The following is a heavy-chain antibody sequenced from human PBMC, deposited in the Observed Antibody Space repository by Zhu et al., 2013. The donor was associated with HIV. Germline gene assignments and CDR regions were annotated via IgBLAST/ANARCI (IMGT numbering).Heavy chain of an antibody. Sequence: QVQLVQSGAEVKKPGASVKVSCKASGYTFTAYYIHWVRQDPGQGLGWMGWINPNSGDTNYAQNFQGRVTMTRDTSISTACMELSRLRSDDTAVYYCARVGYSGYGGAFDIWGQGTMVTVSS. CDR2: INPNSGDT. CDR1: GYTFTAYY. J-gene: IGHJ3*02. V-gene: IGHV1-2*02. CDR3: ARVGYSGYGGAFDI. D-gene: IGHD5-12*01.